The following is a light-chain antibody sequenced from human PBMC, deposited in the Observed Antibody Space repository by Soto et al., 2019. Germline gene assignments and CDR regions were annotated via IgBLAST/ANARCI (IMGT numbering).Light chain of an antibody. Sequence: DIQMTQSPSSLSASVGDRVTITCRASQRINNFLNWYQQKPGKAPKLLIYDASSLQSGVPSRFSGSGFGTDFTLTISSLHPEDFATYHRQQSDSAPQTFGQGTKLEIK. CDR1: QRINNF. CDR2: DAS. V-gene: IGKV1-39*01. J-gene: IGKJ2*01. CDR3: QQSDSAPQT.